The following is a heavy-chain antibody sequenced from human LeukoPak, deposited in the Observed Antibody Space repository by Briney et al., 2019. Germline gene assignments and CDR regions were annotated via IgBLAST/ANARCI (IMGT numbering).Heavy chain of an antibody. CDR1: GFTFGDYA. Sequence: GSLRLSCTSSGFTFGDYAMSWFRQAPGKGLEWVGFIRSKAYDGTTQYAASVKGRFTISRDDSNSIAYLQMNSLKAEDTAVYYCTRDTIVSDTSGFYYPLYYYYMDVWGKGTTVTVSS. V-gene: IGHV3-49*03. D-gene: IGHD3-22*01. J-gene: IGHJ6*03. CDR2: IRSKAYDGTT. CDR3: TRDTIVSDTSGFYYPLYYYYMDV.